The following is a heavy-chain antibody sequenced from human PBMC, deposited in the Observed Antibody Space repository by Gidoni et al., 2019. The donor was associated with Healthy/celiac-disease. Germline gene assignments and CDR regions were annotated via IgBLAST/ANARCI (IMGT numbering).Heavy chain of an antibody. D-gene: IGHD6-13*01. CDR2: INHSGST. CDR3: ARGSSSWYRLDY. V-gene: IGHV4-34*01. J-gene: IGHJ4*02. CDR1: GGSFSGYY. Sequence: QVQLQQWGAGLLKPSETLSLTCAVYGGSFSGYYWSWIRQPPGKGLEWIGEINHSGSTNYNPSLKSRVTISVDTSKNQFSLKLSSVTAADTAVYYCARGSSSWYRLDYWGQGTLVTVSS.